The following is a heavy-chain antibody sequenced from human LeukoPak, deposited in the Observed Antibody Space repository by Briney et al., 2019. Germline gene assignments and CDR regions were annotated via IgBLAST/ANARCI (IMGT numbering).Heavy chain of an antibody. Sequence: ASVKVSCKASGYTFTDSYMHWVRQAPGHGLEWMGWINSNSADTNYAQNFQGRVTMTRDTSISTAYMELSRLRSDDTALYYCARIGISARGTNFHHWGQGTLVTVSS. V-gene: IGHV1-2*02. J-gene: IGHJ1*01. D-gene: IGHD6-13*01. CDR3: ARIGISARGTNFHH. CDR1: GYTFTDSY. CDR2: INSNSADT.